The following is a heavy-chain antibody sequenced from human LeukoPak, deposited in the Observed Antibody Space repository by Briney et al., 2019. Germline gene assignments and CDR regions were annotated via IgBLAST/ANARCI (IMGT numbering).Heavy chain of an antibody. Sequence: GGSLRLSCAASGFTFSTYAMHWVRQAPGKGLEWVALISSEGSDKYYTDSVKGRFTISRDNAKNSLYLQMNSLRDEDTAVYYCARGASRGFDYWGHGTLVTVSS. J-gene: IGHJ4*01. D-gene: IGHD5-24*01. CDR3: ARGASRGFDY. CDR1: GFTFSTYA. CDR2: ISSEGSDK. V-gene: IGHV3-30*03.